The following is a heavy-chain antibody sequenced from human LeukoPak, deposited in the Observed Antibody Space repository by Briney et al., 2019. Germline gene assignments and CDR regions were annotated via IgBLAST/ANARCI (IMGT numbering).Heavy chain of an antibody. CDR3: ARHLRHYYYGSGSYFGDYYYYMDV. V-gene: IGHV4-39*01. J-gene: IGHJ6*03. Sequence: TSSETLSLTCTVSGGSISSSSYYWGWIRQPPGKGLEWIGSIYYSGSTYYNPSLKSRVTTSVDTSKNQFSLKLSSVTAADTAVYYCARHLRHYYYGSGSYFGDYYYYMDVWGKGTTVTISS. CDR1: GGSISSSSYY. D-gene: IGHD3-10*01. CDR2: IYYSGST.